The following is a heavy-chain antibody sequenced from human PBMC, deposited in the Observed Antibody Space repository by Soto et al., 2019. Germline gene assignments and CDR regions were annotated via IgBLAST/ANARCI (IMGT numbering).Heavy chain of an antibody. CDR2: IFSDGTT. D-gene: IGHD6-19*01. J-gene: IGHJ4*02. CDR3: ARDQADYRGGWPLDY. V-gene: IGHV3-66*01. Sequence: EVQLVESGGGSVHPGGSLRLYCAASGFTVISSYLSWVRQAPGNVLEYVSVIFSDGTTYYADSVKGRFTISRDNYKNTLGRRMNSLRAEDTAVYSCARDQADYRGGWPLDYWGQGTLVTVSS. CDR1: GFTVISSY.